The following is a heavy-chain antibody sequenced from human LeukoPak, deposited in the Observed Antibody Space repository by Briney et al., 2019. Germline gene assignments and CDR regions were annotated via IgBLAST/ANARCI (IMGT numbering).Heavy chain of an antibody. Sequence: GGSLRLSCAASGFTFSNAWMSWVRHAPGKGLEWVGRIKSKTDGGTTDYAAPVKGRFTISRDDSKNTLYLQMNSLKTEDTAVYYCTTGGSSSWYRLNYWGQGTLVTVSS. V-gene: IGHV3-15*01. CDR3: TTGGSSSWYRLNY. CDR1: GFTFSNAW. J-gene: IGHJ4*02. CDR2: IKSKTDGGTT. D-gene: IGHD6-13*01.